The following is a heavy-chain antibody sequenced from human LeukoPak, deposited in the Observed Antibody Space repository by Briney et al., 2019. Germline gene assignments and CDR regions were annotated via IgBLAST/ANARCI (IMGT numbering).Heavy chain of an antibody. CDR2: IYYSGST. Sequence: SETLSLTCTVSGGSISSHYWSWIRQPPGKGLEWIGYIYYSGSTNYNPPLKSRVTISVDTSKNQFSLKLSSVTAADTAVYYCARDRARMLRPSGSHNWYFDLWGRGTLVTVSP. CDR3: ARDRARMLRPSGSHNWYFDL. CDR1: GGSISSHY. V-gene: IGHV4-59*11. D-gene: IGHD1-26*01. J-gene: IGHJ2*01.